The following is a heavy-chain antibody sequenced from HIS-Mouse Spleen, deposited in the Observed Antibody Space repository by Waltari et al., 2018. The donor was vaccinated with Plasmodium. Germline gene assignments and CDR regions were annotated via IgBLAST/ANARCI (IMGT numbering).Heavy chain of an antibody. Sequence: QVQMVESGGGVVQPGLSLRLSCAASEFTFNSYAMHWVRQAPGKGLEWVAVISYDGSNKYYADSVKGRFTISRDNSKNTLYLQMNSLRAEDTAVYYCARDRRLAFDYWGQGTLVTVSS. CDR3: ARDRRLAFDY. CDR1: EFTFNSYA. J-gene: IGHJ4*02. CDR2: ISYDGSNK. D-gene: IGHD2-15*01. V-gene: IGHV3-30-3*01.